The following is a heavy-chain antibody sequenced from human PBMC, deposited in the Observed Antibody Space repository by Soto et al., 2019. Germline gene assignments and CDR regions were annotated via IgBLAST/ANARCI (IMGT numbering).Heavy chain of an antibody. CDR1: GYTFTIYV. Sequence: ASVKVSCKASGYTFTIYVVSWVRQAPGQGLEWMGWISGYDGHTKYAQKFQGRVIMTTDTSTSTVYMDLRSLRSDDTAVYYCAKTIGHLSLYGMDVWGQGTTVTVSS. V-gene: IGHV1-18*01. CDR3: AKTIGHLSLYGMDV. J-gene: IGHJ6*02. CDR2: ISGYDGHT.